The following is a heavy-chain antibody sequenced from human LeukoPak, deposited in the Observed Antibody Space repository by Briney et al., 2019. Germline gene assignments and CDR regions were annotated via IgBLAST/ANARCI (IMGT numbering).Heavy chain of an antibody. D-gene: IGHD3-10*01. CDR2: IYSGGST. CDR1: GFTVSSNY. V-gene: IGHV3-66*01. Sequence: GGSLRLSCAASGFTVSSNYMSWVRQAPGEGLEWVSVIYSGGSTYYADSVKGRFTTSRDNSKNTLYLQMNSLRAEDTAVYYCAGESGSGSYYFDYWGQGTLVTVSS. CDR3: AGESGSGSYYFDY. J-gene: IGHJ4*02.